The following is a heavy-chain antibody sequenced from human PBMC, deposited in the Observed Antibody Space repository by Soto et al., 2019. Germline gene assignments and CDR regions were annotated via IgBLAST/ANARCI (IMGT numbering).Heavy chain of an antibody. CDR1: GYTFTSYA. Sequence: ASVKVSCKASGYTFTSYAMHWVRQAPGQRLEWMGWINAGNGNTKYSQKFQGRVTITRDTSASTAYMELSSLRSEDTAVYYCARDYYDSSGYYYLYFFDYWGQGSLVIVSS. J-gene: IGHJ4*02. CDR3: ARDYYDSSGYYYLYFFDY. V-gene: IGHV1-3*01. D-gene: IGHD3-22*01. CDR2: INAGNGNT.